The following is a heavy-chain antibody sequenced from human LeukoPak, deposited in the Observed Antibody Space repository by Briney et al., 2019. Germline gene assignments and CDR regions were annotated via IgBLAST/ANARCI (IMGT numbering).Heavy chain of an antibody. J-gene: IGHJ4*02. D-gene: IGHD4-17*01. Sequence: GGSLRLSCADSGFTFRSYSTNCVRQAPGKRLEWLSSITSSGSHMYYADSVKGRFTISRDNAKSSLYLKMNSLSAEDTAVYYCASFMYTVTIPDYWGQGSRVTVSS. CDR2: ITSSGSHM. CDR3: ASFMYTVTIPDY. V-gene: IGHV3-21*01. CDR1: GFTFRSYS.